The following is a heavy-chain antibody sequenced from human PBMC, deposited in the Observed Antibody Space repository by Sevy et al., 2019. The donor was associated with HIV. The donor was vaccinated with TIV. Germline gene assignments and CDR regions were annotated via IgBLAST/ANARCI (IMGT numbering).Heavy chain of an antibody. CDR1: GYTFTGYY. Sequence: ASVKVSCKASGYTFTGYYMHWVRQAPGQGLEWMGRINGNSGDTKYAHKFQGRVTMTRDTSISTAYMELTRLTSDDTAVYYCARAHAVGTLSENWFDPWGQGTLVTVSS. CDR3: ARAHAVGTLSENWFDP. J-gene: IGHJ5*02. V-gene: IGHV1-2*06. CDR2: INGNSGDT. D-gene: IGHD7-27*01.